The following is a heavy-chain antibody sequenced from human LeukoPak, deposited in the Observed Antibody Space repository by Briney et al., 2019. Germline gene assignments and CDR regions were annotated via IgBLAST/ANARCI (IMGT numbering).Heavy chain of an antibody. CDR1: GFTFSSYW. CDR2: IKQDGSEK. CDR3: ARGWYDILTGYYSAFDY. D-gene: IGHD3-9*01. Sequence: GGSLRLSCAVSGFTFSSYWMSWVRQAPGKGLEWVANIKQDGSEKHYVDSVKGRFTISRDNAKNSMCLQMNSLRAEDTAVYYCARGWYDILTGYYSAFDYWGQGTLVTVSS. V-gene: IGHV3-7*01. J-gene: IGHJ4*02.